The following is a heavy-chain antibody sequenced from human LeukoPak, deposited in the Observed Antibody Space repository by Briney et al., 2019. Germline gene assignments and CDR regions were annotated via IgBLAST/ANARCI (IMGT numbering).Heavy chain of an antibody. CDR3: ARMNYYGSGSPNWFDP. D-gene: IGHD3-10*01. Sequence: ASVKVSCKASGYTFTSYDINWVRQATGQGLEWIGWMSPSSGNTGYAQKFQGRLTITRNTSISTAYMELSSLRSEDTAVYYCARMNYYGSGSPNWFDPWGQGTLVTVSS. V-gene: IGHV1-8*03. J-gene: IGHJ5*02. CDR1: GYTFTSYD. CDR2: MSPSSGNT.